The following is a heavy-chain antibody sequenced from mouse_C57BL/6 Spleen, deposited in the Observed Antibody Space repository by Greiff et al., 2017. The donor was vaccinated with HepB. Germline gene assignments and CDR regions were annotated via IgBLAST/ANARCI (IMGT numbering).Heavy chain of an antibody. V-gene: IGHV1-82*01. D-gene: IGHD3-2*02. J-gene: IGHJ4*01. CDR3: ARRQLMDAMDY. Sequence: VQLQQSGPELVKPGASVKISCKASGYAFSSSWMNWVKQRPGKGLEWIGRISPGDGDTNYNGKFKGKATLTADKSSSTAYMQLSSLTSEDSAVYFCARRQLMDAMDYWGQGTSVTVSS. CDR1: GYAFSSSW. CDR2: ISPGDGDT.